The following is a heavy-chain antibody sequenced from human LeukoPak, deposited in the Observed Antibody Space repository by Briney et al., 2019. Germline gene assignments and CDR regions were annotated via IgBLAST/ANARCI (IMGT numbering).Heavy chain of an antibody. J-gene: IGHJ4*02. V-gene: IGHV3-48*03. D-gene: IGHD2-15*01. CDR1: GFTFSSYE. Sequence: PGGSLRLSCAASGFTFSSYEMNWVRQPPGKGREWVSYISSSGSTIYYADSVKGRFTISRDNAKNSLYLQMNSLRADDRAVLYCRRWAYCTGGSCYGPGGDYWAEGNLVTVSS. CDR2: ISSSGSTI. CDR3: RRWAYCTGGSCYGPGGDY.